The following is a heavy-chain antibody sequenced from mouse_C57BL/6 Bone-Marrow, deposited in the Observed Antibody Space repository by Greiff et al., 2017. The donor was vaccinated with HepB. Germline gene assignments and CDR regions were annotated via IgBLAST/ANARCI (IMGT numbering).Heavy chain of an antibody. D-gene: IGHD2-4*01. J-gene: IGHJ3*01. CDR2: IYPRDGST. V-gene: IGHV1-85*01. CDR3: AYYDPFAY. CDR1: GYTFTSYD. Sequence: LQESGPELVKPGASVKLSCKASGYTFTSYDINWVKQRPGQGLEWIGWIYPRDGSTKYNEKFKGKATLTVDKSSSTAYIELHSLTSEDSAVYFCAYYDPFAYWGQGTLVTVSA.